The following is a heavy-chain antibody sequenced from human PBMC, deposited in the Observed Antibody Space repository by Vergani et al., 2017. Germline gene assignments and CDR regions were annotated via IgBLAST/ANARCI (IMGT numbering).Heavy chain of an antibody. V-gene: IGHV3-11*06. CDR1: GFTFSDYY. CDR3: ARDRYYDILTRGAFDI. D-gene: IGHD3-9*01. CDR2: ISSSSSYI. J-gene: IGHJ3*02. Sequence: VQLVESGGGLVQPGRSLRLSCAASGFTFSDYYMSWIRQAPGKGLEWVSYISSSSSYIYYADSVKGRFTISRDNAKNSLYLQMNSLRAEDTAVYYCARDRYYDILTRGAFDIWGQGTMVTVSS.